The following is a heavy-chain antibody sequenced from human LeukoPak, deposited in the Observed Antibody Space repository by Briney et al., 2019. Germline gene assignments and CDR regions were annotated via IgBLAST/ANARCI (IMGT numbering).Heavy chain of an antibody. D-gene: IGHD3-22*01. CDR3: AGGVSSYYDSSGYRPLDY. Sequence: SVKVSCKASGGTFSSYTISWVRQAPGQGLEWMGRIIPILGIANYARKFQGRVTITADKSTSTAYMELSSLRSEDTAVYYCAGGVSSYYDSSGYRPLDYWGQGTLVTVSS. CDR2: IIPILGIA. V-gene: IGHV1-69*02. J-gene: IGHJ4*02. CDR1: GGTFSSYT.